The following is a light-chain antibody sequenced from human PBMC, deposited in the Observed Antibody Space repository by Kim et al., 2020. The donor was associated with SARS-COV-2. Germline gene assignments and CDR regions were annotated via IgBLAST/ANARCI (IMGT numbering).Light chain of an antibody. CDR3: QQSYSTPYT. V-gene: IGKV1-39*01. CDR1: QSISRH. J-gene: IGKJ2*01. CDR2: DAS. Sequence: DIQMTQSPSSLSASVGDRVTITCRASQSISRHLNWYQQKPGKAPKLLIYDASSLQSGVPSRFSGSGSGTDFTLTISSLQPEDFAAYYCQQSYSTPYTCGQGNNLEI.